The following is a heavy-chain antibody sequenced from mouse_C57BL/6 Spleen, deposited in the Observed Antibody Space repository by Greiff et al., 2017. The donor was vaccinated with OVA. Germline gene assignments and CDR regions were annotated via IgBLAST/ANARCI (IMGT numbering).Heavy chain of an antibody. CDR1: GYAFTNYL. J-gene: IGHJ2*01. CDR2: INPGSGGT. CDR3: AKEGTITTVVGNYFDY. D-gene: IGHD1-1*01. V-gene: IGHV1-54*01. Sequence: QVQLKQSGAELVRPGTSVKVSCKASGYAFTNYLIEWVKQRPGQGLEWIGVINPGSGGTNYNEKFKGKATMTADKSSSTAYMQLSSLTSEDSAVYFCAKEGTITTVVGNYFDYWGQGTTLTVSA.